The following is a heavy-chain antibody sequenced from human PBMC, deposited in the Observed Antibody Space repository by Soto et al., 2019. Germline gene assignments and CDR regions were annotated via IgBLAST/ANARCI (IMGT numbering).Heavy chain of an antibody. J-gene: IGHJ6*03. V-gene: IGHV4-59*01. CDR3: AAITMVRGVIIKGHYMDV. Sequence: SETLSLTCTVSGGSISRYYWSWIRQPPGKGLEWIGYIYYSGSTNYNPSLKSRVTISVDTSKNQFSLKLSSVTAADTAVYYCAAITMVRGVIIKGHYMDVWGKGTTVTVSS. CDR2: IYYSGST. CDR1: GGSISRYY. D-gene: IGHD3-10*01.